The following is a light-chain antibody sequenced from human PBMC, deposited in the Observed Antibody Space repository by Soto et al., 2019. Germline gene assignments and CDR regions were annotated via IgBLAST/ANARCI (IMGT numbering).Light chain of an antibody. Sequence: DLHLTQSPSFLSASVGDRVTITCRASQGISSYLAWYQQKPGKAPKLLIYGASTLQGGVPSRFSGSGAGTEFTLTISSLQPEDFATYYCQQLSSYPITFGQGTRLEIK. CDR3: QQLSSYPIT. CDR1: QGISSY. V-gene: IGKV1-9*01. CDR2: GAS. J-gene: IGKJ5*01.